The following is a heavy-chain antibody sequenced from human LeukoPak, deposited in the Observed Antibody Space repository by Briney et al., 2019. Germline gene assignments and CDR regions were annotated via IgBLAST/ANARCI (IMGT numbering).Heavy chain of an antibody. J-gene: IGHJ5*02. CDR2: IYYSGST. V-gene: IGHV4-59*08. Sequence: SETLSLTCTVSGGSISSYYWRWIRQPPGKGLEWIGYIYYSGSTNYNPSLKSRVTISVDTSKNQFSLKLSSVTAADTAVYYCARTIAAAGIWWFDPWGQGTLVTVSS. CDR1: GGSISSYY. CDR3: ARTIAAAGIWWFDP. D-gene: IGHD6-13*01.